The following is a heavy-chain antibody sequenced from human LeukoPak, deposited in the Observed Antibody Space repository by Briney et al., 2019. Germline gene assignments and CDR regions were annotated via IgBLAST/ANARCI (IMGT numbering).Heavy chain of an antibody. Sequence: GRSLRLSCAASGFTFSNYAMHWVRQAPGKGLEWVALISFDGNNKYYADSVKGRFTISRDNSKNTLYLQMNSLRAEDTAVYYCAKEMGFDSSSWYCDYWGQGTLVTVSS. J-gene: IGHJ4*02. D-gene: IGHD6-13*01. CDR2: ISFDGNNK. CDR1: GFTFSNYA. CDR3: AKEMGFDSSSWYCDY. V-gene: IGHV3-30-3*01.